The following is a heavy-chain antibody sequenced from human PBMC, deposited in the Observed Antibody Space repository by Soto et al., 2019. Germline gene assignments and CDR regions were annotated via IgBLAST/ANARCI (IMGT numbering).Heavy chain of an antibody. CDR3: ARGENYSNYFDS. D-gene: IGHD4-4*01. Sequence: QVQLQQWGAGLLKPSETLSLTCAVYGGSFSGYYWSWIRQPPGKGLEWIGEINHSGTTNYNPYLKSRVTISVDTSKNQFSLKLSSVTAADTAVYYCARGENYSNYFDSWGQGTLVTVSS. CDR2: INHSGTT. J-gene: IGHJ4*02. V-gene: IGHV4-34*01. CDR1: GGSFSGYY.